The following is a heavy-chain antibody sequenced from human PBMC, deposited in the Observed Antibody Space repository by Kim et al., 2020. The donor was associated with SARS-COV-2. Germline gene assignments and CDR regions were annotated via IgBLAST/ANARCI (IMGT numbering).Heavy chain of an antibody. D-gene: IGHD6-19*01. J-gene: IGHJ4*02. V-gene: IGHV4-59*01. Sequence: LKVRVTISGATSKNQFSLKLSSVTAADTAVYYCARARREWLVLGGYYFDYWGQGTLVTVSS. CDR3: ARARREWLVLGGYYFDY.